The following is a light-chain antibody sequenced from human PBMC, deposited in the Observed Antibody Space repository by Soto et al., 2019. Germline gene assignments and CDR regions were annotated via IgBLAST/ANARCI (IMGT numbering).Light chain of an antibody. CDR1: SSDIGSYNL. CDR2: EAT. Sequence: QSALTQPASVSGSPGQSITISCTGTSSDIGSYNLVSWYQQHPGKAPKLMIYEATKRPSGVSNRFSGSKSGNTASLTISGLQAEDEAPYYCCLSASSSAFIFGGGTKLTVL. CDR3: CLSASSSAFI. V-gene: IGLV2-23*02. J-gene: IGLJ2*01.